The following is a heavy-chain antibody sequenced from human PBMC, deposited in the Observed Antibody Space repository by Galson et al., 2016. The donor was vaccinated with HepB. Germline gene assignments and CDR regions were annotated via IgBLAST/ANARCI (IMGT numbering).Heavy chain of an antibody. D-gene: IGHD3-16*01. V-gene: IGHV3-23*01. J-gene: IGHJ4*02. CDR3: GKHGGFDY. CDR2: MTGSGATT. Sequence: SLRLSCAASGFSFSISGMSWVRQTPGRGLEWVSGMTGSGATTHYAESVKGRFTISRDNSKNTLYLDMNSLRAGDTAVYYCGKHGGFDYWGQGALVTVSS. CDR1: GFSFSISG.